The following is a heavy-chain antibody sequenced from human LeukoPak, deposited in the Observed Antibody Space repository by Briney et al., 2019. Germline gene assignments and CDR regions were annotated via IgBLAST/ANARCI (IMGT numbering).Heavy chain of an antibody. D-gene: IGHD1-26*01. CDR2: ISAYNGNT. CDR3: ASRRGSGDHLYGMDV. V-gene: IGHV1-18*01. Sequence: ASVKVSCKASGYTFTSYGISWVRQAPGQVLEWMGWISAYNGNTNYAQKLQGRVTMTTDTSTSTAYMELRSLRSDDTAVYYCASRRGSGDHLYGMDVWGQGTTVTVSS. J-gene: IGHJ6*02. CDR1: GYTFTSYG.